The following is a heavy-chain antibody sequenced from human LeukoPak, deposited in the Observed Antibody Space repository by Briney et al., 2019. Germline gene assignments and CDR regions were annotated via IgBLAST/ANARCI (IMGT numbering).Heavy chain of an antibody. J-gene: IGHJ2*01. Sequence: ASVTVSFKSSGYTFIIYGISWVRQAPGQGIEWMGWISVYNGNTNYAQNLQGRVTMTTDTSTSTAYMELRSLRSDDTAVYYCARGLGVVTAQSEQPKPRYFDLWGRGTQVTVSS. CDR2: ISVYNGNT. D-gene: IGHD2-21*02. CDR1: GYTFIIYG. CDR3: ARGLGVVTAQSEQPKPRYFDL. V-gene: IGHV1-18*01.